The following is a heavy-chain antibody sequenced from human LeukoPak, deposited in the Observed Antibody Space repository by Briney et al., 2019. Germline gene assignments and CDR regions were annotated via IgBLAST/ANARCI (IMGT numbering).Heavy chain of an antibody. CDR2: IYHSGST. V-gene: IGHV4-30-2*01. CDR3: ATNGRGGQLVLGLI. D-gene: IGHD6-13*01. J-gene: IGHJ1*01. Sequence: PSQTLSLTCTVSGGSISSGGYYWSWIRQPPGKGLEWIGYIYHSGSTYYNPSLKSRVTISVDRSKNQFSLKLSSVTAADTAVYYCATNGRGGQLVLGLIWGQGTPVTVSS. CDR1: GGSISSGGYY.